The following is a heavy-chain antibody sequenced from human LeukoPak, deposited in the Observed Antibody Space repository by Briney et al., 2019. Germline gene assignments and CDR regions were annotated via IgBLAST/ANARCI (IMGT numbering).Heavy chain of an antibody. D-gene: IGHD3-22*01. CDR1: GYTFTSYG. Sequence: ASVKFSCKASGYTFTSYGISWVRQAPGQGLEWMGWISAYNGNTNYAQKLQGRVTMTRDTSTSTVYMELSSLRSEDTAVYYCARDSVLLNYYDSSGPDYWGQGTLVTVSS. V-gene: IGHV1-18*01. CDR2: ISAYNGNT. J-gene: IGHJ4*02. CDR3: ARDSVLLNYYDSSGPDY.